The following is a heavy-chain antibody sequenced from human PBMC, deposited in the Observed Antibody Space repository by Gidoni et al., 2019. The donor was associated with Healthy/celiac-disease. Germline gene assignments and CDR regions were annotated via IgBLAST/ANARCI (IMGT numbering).Heavy chain of an antibody. CDR2: IIPIRGIA. J-gene: IGHJ4*02. D-gene: IGHD2-2*01. Sequence: QVQLVQSGAEVKKPGSSVKVSCKASGGTFSSYAISWVRQAPGQGLEWMGRIIPIRGIANYAQKFQGRVTITADKSTSTAYMELSSLRSEDTAVYYCAVAYCSSTSCYDYFDYWGQGTLVTVSS. CDR1: GGTFSSYA. V-gene: IGHV1-69*04. CDR3: AVAYCSSTSCYDYFDY.